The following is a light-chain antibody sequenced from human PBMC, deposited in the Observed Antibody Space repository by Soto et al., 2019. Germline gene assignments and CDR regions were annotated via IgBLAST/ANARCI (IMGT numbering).Light chain of an antibody. Sequence: QSALTQPASVSGSPGQSITISCTGTSSDIGAYDYVSWFQQYPGKAPKLIISEVNNRPSGVSNRFPGSKSGNAASLTISGLQADDEAEYFCFSFTTSWTHVFGTGTKVTVL. CDR3: FSFTTSWTHV. J-gene: IGLJ1*01. CDR1: SSDIGAYDY. CDR2: EVN. V-gene: IGLV2-14*03.